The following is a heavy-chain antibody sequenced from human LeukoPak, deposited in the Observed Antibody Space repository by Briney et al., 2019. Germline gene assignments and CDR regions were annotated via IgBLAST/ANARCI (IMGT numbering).Heavy chain of an antibody. Sequence: ASVKVSCKASGYTYTDYYIHWVRQAPGQGLEWMGYINPNSGGTNYAQKFQGRVTMTRDTSISTAYTELSRLRSDDTAVYYCAREPVVLVPAAIFHWFDPWGQGTLVTVSS. J-gene: IGHJ5*02. CDR3: AREPVVLVPAAIFHWFDP. CDR1: GYTYTDYY. D-gene: IGHD2-2*01. CDR2: INPNSGGT. V-gene: IGHV1-2*02.